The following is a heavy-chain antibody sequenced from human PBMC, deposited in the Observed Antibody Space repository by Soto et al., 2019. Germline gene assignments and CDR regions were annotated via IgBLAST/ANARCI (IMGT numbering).Heavy chain of an antibody. CDR2: ISGSGGST. J-gene: IGHJ4*02. D-gene: IGHD2-15*01. Sequence: TGGSLRLSCAASGFNFSSYSMSCVRQAPGKGLEWVSAISGSGGSTYYADSVKGRFTISRDNSKNTLYLQMNSLRAEDTAVYYCAKIPCFLVRGGSCYFDYWGQGTLVTVSS. CDR1: GFNFSSYS. V-gene: IGHV3-23*01. CDR3: AKIPCFLVRGGSCYFDY.